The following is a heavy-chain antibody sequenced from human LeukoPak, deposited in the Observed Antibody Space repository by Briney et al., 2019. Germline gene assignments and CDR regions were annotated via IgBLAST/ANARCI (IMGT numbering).Heavy chain of an antibody. CDR3: ARATPFDYVWGSYRYQHYDY. V-gene: IGHV3-23*01. CDR1: GFTFSSYA. Sequence: GGSLRLSCAASGFTFSSYAMSWVRQAPGKGLEWVSAISGSGGSTYYADSVKGRFTISRDNSKNTLYLQMNSLRAEDTAVYYCARATPFDYVWGSYRYQHYDYWGQGTLVTVSS. CDR2: ISGSGGST. J-gene: IGHJ4*02. D-gene: IGHD3-16*02.